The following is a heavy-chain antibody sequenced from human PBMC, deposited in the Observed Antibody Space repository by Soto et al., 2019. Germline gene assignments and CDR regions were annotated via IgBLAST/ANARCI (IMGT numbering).Heavy chain of an antibody. D-gene: IGHD6-19*01. V-gene: IGHV3-30*18. J-gene: IGHJ6*02. CDR1: GFTFSSYG. CDR2: ILYDGSKK. CDR3: VKDGSSGWPYFDDMDV. Sequence: LRLSCAASGFTFSSYGMHWVRQAPGKGLEWVAVILYDGSKKYYADSVKGRFTISRDNSKNALYLQMSSLRAEDTALYYCVKDGSSGWPYFDDMDVWGQGTTVTVSS.